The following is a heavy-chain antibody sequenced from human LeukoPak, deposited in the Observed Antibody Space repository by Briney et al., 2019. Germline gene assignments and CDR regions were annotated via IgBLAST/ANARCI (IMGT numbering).Heavy chain of an antibody. J-gene: IGHJ4*02. V-gene: IGHV4-38-2*01. Sequence: SETLSLTCAVSGYSISSDYHWGWIRQPPGKGLEWIGSIHHSGATYYNPSLKGRATISLKPSKNQSSLKLDPVTAADPAVYYCAKPHSSSSHFYDCWGQGTLVTVSS. D-gene: IGHD6-6*01. CDR3: AKPHSSSSHFYDC. CDR1: GYSISSDYH. CDR2: IHHSGAT.